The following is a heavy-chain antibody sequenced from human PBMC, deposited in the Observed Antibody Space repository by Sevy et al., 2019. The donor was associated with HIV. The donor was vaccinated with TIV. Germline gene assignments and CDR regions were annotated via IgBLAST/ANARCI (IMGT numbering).Heavy chain of an antibody. V-gene: IGHV1-69*13. Sequence: ASVKVSCKASADTFSSYAINWVRQAPGQGLEWMGGIIPSFGTTKYGQRFQGRVTITAVESTSTAYMELSSLRSEDSAVFYCARGGIGDYNNYFEYWGQGTLVTVSS. CDR2: IIPSFGTT. CDR3: ARGGIGDYNNYFEY. J-gene: IGHJ4*02. CDR1: ADTFSSYA. D-gene: IGHD4-4*01.